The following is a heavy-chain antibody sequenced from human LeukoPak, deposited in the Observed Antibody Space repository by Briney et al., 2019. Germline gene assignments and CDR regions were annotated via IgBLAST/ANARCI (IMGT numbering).Heavy chain of an antibody. CDR1: GGSVTYTNYY. J-gene: IGHJ6*02. Sequence: SETLSLTCTVSGGSVTYTNYYWGWIRQPPGKGLQWIGVIYYNGKTYYNPSLKSRVTISVDTSKNQFSLKLSSVTAADTAVYYCARARGSYPRLYYYYYYGMDVWGQGTTVTVSS. CDR3: ARARGSYPRLYYYYYYGMDV. V-gene: IGHV4-39*07. CDR2: IYYNGKT. D-gene: IGHD1-26*01.